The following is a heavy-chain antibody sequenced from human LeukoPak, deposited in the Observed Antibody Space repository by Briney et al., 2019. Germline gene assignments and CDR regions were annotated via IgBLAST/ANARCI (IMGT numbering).Heavy chain of an antibody. CDR2: INAGNGNT. CDR3: ARDLMVRGVIYYFDY. D-gene: IGHD3-10*01. Sequence: ASVKVSCKTSGYSFINYAMHWVRQAPGQRLEWMGWINAGNGNTKYSQKFQGRVTITRDTSASTAYMELSSLRSEDTAVYYCARDLMVRGVIYYFDYWGQGTLVTVSS. V-gene: IGHV1-3*01. CDR1: GYSFINYA. J-gene: IGHJ4*02.